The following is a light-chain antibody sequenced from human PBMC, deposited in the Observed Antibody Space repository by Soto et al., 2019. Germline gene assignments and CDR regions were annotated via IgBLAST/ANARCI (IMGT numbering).Light chain of an antibody. CDR1: SSDVGSYNL. J-gene: IGLJ1*01. CDR3: CSYAGSPYV. V-gene: IGLV2-23*01. Sequence: QSALTQPASVSGSPGQSITISCTGTSSDVGSYNLVSWYQQHPGKAPKLMIYEGNQRPSGISNRFSGSKSGNTASLTISGLQAEDEADYYCCSYAGSPYVFGTGTKV. CDR2: EGN.